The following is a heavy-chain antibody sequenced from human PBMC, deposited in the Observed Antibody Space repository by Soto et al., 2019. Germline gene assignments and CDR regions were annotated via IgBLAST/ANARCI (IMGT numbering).Heavy chain of an antibody. J-gene: IGHJ6*02. CDR2: IYYSGST. V-gene: IGHV4-30-4*01. CDR1: GGSISSGDYY. CDR3: ARVGGLRNYYYYYGMDV. D-gene: IGHD2-15*01. Sequence: SETLSLTCTVSGGSISSGDYYWSWIRQPPGKGLEWIGHIYYSGSTYYNPSLKSRVTISVDTSKNQFSLKLSSVTAADTAVYYCARVGGLRNYYYYYGMDVWGQGTTVTVSS.